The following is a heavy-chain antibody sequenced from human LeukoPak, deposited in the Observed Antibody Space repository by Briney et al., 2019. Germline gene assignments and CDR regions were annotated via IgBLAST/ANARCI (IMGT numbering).Heavy chain of an antibody. CDR2: INHSGST. V-gene: IGHV4-34*01. CDR1: GGSISSYY. CDR3: ARAPNQDFDY. J-gene: IGHJ4*02. Sequence: SETLSLTCTVSGGSISSYYWSWIRQPPGKGLEWIGEINHSGSTNYNPSLKSRVTISVDTSKNQFSLKLSSVTAADTAVYYCARAPNQDFDYWGQGTLVTVSS. D-gene: IGHD1-14*01.